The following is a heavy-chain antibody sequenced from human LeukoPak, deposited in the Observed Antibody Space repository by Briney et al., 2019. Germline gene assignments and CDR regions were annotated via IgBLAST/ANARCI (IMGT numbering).Heavy chain of an antibody. V-gene: IGHV6-1*01. CDR3: ARQRSWLQPPSGD. J-gene: IGHJ4*02. CDR2: TYYRSKWYN. D-gene: IGHD5-24*01. Sequence: QTLSLTSAIPGDSFSSNIATWNWIRQSPSRGLGWLGRTYYRSKWYNDYAVSVKNRITINPDTSKNQFSLQLNSVTPEDTAVYYCARQRSWLQPPSGDWGQGTLVTVSS. CDR1: GDSFSSNIAT.